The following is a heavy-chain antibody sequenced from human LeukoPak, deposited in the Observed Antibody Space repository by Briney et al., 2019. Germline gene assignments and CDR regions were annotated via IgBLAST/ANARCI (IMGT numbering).Heavy chain of an antibody. CDR2: IRQDESER. Sequence: PGGSLRLSCEGSGFSFSSYWMTWVRQLPGKGPEWVANIRQDESERYFADSVKGRFTISRDNAKKSVYLHMSSLRAEDTAVYYCAKAFRGLREYYYYMDVWGKGTTVTVSS. D-gene: IGHD3-16*01. J-gene: IGHJ6*03. CDR3: AKAFRGLREYYYYMDV. CDR1: GFSFSSYW. V-gene: IGHV3-7*03.